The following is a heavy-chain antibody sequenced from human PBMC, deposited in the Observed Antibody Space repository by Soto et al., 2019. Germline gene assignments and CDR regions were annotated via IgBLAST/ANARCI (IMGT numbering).Heavy chain of an antibody. V-gene: IGHV3-48*02. Sequence: GGSLRLSCAASGFTFSSYSMNWVRQAPGKGLEWVSYISSSSSTIYYADSVKGRFTISRDNAKNSLYLQMNSLRDEDTAVYYCARLGNDFWSGYSVGTKRNYYYYGMDVWGQGTTVTVSS. CDR1: GFTFSSYS. D-gene: IGHD3-3*01. J-gene: IGHJ6*02. CDR2: ISSSSSTI. CDR3: ARLGNDFWSGYSVGTKRNYYYYGMDV.